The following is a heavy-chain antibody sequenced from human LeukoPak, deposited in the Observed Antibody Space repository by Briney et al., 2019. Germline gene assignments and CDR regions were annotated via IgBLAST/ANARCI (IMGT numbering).Heavy chain of an antibody. D-gene: IGHD2-2*01. Sequence: KTSETLSLTCAVYGGSFSGYYWSWIRQPPGKGLEWIGEINHMGSSNYNPSLKSRVTISVDTSKNQFSLMLSSVTAADTAVYFCARVIGHCSSTSCLNWFDPWGRGTPVTVSS. CDR2: INHMGSS. CDR3: ARVIGHCSSTSCLNWFDP. CDR1: GGSFSGYY. V-gene: IGHV4-34*01. J-gene: IGHJ5*02.